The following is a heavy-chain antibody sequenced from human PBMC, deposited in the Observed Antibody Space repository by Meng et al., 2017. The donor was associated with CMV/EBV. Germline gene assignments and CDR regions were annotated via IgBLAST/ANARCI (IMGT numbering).Heavy chain of an antibody. J-gene: IGHJ5*02. D-gene: IGHD6-13*01. CDR1: GFTFSSYA. CDR3: ARLIAVAGT. CDR2: IYEDDST. V-gene: IGHV3-66*02. Sequence: GESLKISCAASGFTFSSYAMHWVRQAPGKGLEWVSVIYEDDSTHYADSVKGRFTISRDNSRNTLYLQMNSLRIEDTAVYYCARLIAVAGTWGQGTLVTVSS.